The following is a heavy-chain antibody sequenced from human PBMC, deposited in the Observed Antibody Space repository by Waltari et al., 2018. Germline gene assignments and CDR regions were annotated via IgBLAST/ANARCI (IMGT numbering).Heavy chain of an antibody. CDR3: ARDKGDWNDYVWGSYRYRFDY. V-gene: IGHV4-39*02. Sequence: QLQLQESGPGLVKPSETLSLTCTVSGGSISSSSYYWGWIRQPPGKGLAWIGSIYYSGSTYYNPSLKSRVTISVDTSKNQFSLKLSSVTAADTAVYYCARDKGDWNDYVWGSYRYRFDYWGQGTLVTVSS. D-gene: IGHD3-16*02. CDR2: IYYSGST. J-gene: IGHJ4*02. CDR1: GGSISSSSYY.